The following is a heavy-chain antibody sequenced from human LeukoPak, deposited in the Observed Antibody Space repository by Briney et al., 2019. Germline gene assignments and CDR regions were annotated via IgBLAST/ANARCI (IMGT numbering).Heavy chain of an antibody. CDR2: IIPILGIA. CDR3: ARDIAAPDYYYYYGMDV. CDR1: GGTFSSYA. J-gene: IGHJ6*02. Sequence: SVKVSCKASGGTFSSYAISWVRQAPGQGLEWMGRIIPILGIANYAQKFQGRVTITADKSTSTAYMELSSLRSEDTAVYYCARDIAAPDYYYYYGMDVWGQGTTVTVSS. V-gene: IGHV1-69*04. D-gene: IGHD6-13*01.